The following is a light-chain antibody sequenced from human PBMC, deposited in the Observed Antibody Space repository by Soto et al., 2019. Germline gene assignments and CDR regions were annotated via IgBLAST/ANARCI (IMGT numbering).Light chain of an antibody. Sequence: EVLLTQSPGTLSLSPGASATLSCRASQGVPTTYVAWYQQRPGQAPRHLIYDASNRAAGTPGRFSGSRSGTHFTLTINRLEPEDFAVYYCQHYGASPGSFGQGTKVEIK. CDR1: QGVPTTY. CDR2: DAS. J-gene: IGKJ1*01. CDR3: QHYGASPGS. V-gene: IGKV3-20*01.